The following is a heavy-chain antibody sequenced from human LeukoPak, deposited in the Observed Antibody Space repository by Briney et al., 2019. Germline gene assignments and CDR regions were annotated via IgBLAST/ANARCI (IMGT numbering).Heavy chain of an antibody. J-gene: IGHJ3*02. CDR1: GFTFSSYA. Sequence: GGSLRLSCAPSGFTFSSYAMSWVRQAPGKGLEWVSAISGSGGSTYYADSVKGRFTISRDNSKNTLYLQMNSLRAEDTAVYYCAKDLTPGYCSSTSCHDAFDIWGQGTMVTVSS. D-gene: IGHD2-2*01. V-gene: IGHV3-23*01. CDR3: AKDLTPGYCSSTSCHDAFDI. CDR2: ISGSGGST.